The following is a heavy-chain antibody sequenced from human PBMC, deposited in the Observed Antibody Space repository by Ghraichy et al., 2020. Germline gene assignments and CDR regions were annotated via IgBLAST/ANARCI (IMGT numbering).Heavy chain of an antibody. V-gene: IGHV3-53*01. CDR3: ARGGRGGYNYY. J-gene: IGHJ4*01. D-gene: IGHD5-24*01. CDR2: FYPGVST. CDR1: GFSVSNNY. Sequence: GGSLRLSCAASGFSVSNNYMSWVRQTPGKGLEWVSVFYPGVSTYYTDSVKGRFTISTDSSKNTLYLQMTSLRAEDTAVYHCARGGRGGYNYYWGQGTLVTVSS.